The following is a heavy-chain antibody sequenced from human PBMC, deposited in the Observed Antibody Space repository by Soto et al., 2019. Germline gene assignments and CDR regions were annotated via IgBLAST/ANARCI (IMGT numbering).Heavy chain of an antibody. J-gene: IGHJ5*02. V-gene: IGHV1-18*01. D-gene: IGHD2-2*01. Sequence: QVQLVQSGGEVKRPVASVKVSCKTSGYTFSNYGITWVRQAPGQPLEWLGWISLYSDGTNYAQKFQGRVSMTTDTSTTTAYMELRCLRSDDTAVYYCASVVPGAEAWFGPWGQGTLVTVSS. CDR2: ISLYSDGT. CDR1: GYTFSNYG. CDR3: ASVVPGAEAWFGP.